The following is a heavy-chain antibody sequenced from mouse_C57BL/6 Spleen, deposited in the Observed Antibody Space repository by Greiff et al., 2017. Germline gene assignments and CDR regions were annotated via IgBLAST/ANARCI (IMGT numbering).Heavy chain of an antibody. V-gene: IGHV10-1*01. Sequence: EVQLVESGGGLVQPKESLKLSCAASGFSFNTYAMNWVRQAPGKGLEWVARIRSKSNNYATYYADSVKDRFTISRDDSESMLYLQMNNLKTEDTAMYYCVRDGSSPIYFDVWGTGTTVTVSS. CDR1: GFSFNTYA. J-gene: IGHJ1*03. D-gene: IGHD1-1*01. CDR3: VRDGSSPIYFDV. CDR2: IRSKSNNYAT.